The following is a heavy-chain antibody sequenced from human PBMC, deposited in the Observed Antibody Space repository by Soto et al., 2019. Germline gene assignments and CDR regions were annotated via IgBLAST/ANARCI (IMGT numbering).Heavy chain of an antibody. CDR1: GYTFTSYA. Sequence: QVQLVQSGAEVKKPGASVKVSCKASGYTFTSYAISWVRQAPGQGLEWMGWISAYNGNTNYAQKLQGRVTMTTDTRXSTAYMERRRLRSDDTAVYYCARGWFGEFVDYFDFWGQGTLVTVSS. D-gene: IGHD3-10*01. J-gene: IGHJ4*02. CDR3: ARGWFGEFVDYFDF. CDR2: ISAYNGNT. V-gene: IGHV1-18*01.